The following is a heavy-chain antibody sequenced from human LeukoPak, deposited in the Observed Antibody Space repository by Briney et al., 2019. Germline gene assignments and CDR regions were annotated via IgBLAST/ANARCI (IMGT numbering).Heavy chain of an antibody. CDR2: FYTSGNS. CDR1: GGSFTTYY. CDR3: ARLSTVTTSFDF. J-gene: IGHJ4*02. Sequence: SETLSLTCTGSGGSFTTYYWSWIRQPAGKGLEWIGRFYTSGNSYYNPSLKSRVTMSVDTSKNQFSLQLSSVTAADTAGYYCARLSTVTTSFDFWGQGTLVPVPS. V-gene: IGHV4-4*07. D-gene: IGHD4-17*01.